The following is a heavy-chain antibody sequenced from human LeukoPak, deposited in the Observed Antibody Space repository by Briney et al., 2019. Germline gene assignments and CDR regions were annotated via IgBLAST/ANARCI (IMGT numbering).Heavy chain of an antibody. D-gene: IGHD1-26*01. CDR2: ISGSGGGT. CDR1: GFTFSSYA. J-gene: IGHJ4*02. Sequence: GGSLRLPCAASGFTFSSYAMSWVRQAPGQGLEWVSAISGSGGGTYYTDSVKGRFTISRDNSKSTLYLQMNSLRAEDTAVYYCAKRSGTYTGLDYWGQGTLVTVSS. V-gene: IGHV3-23*01. CDR3: AKRSGTYTGLDY.